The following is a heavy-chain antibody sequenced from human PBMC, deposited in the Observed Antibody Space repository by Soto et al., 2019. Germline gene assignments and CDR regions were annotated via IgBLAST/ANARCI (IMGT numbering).Heavy chain of an antibody. CDR1: GGSISSGDYY. V-gene: IGHV4-30-4*01. D-gene: IGHD3-22*01. CDR3: ARVWYYYDSSGRSSAEYFQH. J-gene: IGHJ1*01. Sequence: SETLSLTCTVSGGSISSGDYYWSWIRQPPGKGLEWIGYIYYSGSTYYNPSLKSRVTISVDTSKNQFSLKLSSVTAADTAVYYCARVWYYYDSSGRSSAEYFQHWGQGTLVTVSS. CDR2: IYYSGST.